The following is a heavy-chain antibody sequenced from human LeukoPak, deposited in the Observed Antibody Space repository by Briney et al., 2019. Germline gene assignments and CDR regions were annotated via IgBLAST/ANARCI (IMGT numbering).Heavy chain of an antibody. J-gene: IGHJ4*02. CDR3: ARGLTYYDFWSGPNVDY. CDR2: ISCDGNNK. V-gene: IGHV3-30-3*01. Sequence: GGSLRLSCAASGFTFSNYTIHWVRQAPVKGLEWVAVISCDGNNKYYADSVKGRFTISRDNSKNTLYLQINSLRAEDTAVYYCARGLTYYDFWSGPNVDYWGQGTLVTVSS. CDR1: GFTFSNYT. D-gene: IGHD3-3*01.